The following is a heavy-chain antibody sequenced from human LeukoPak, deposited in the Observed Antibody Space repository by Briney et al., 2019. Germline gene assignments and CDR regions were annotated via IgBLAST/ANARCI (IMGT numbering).Heavy chain of an antibody. Sequence: PGGSLRLSCVASGFTFSSYSMNWVRQAPGKGLEWVSSISSNSSFIYYADSVKGRFTISRDNAKNSLYLQMNSLRAEDTAVYYCARDHLYDFWSGYSYGMDVWGQGTTVTVSS. J-gene: IGHJ6*02. D-gene: IGHD3-3*01. CDR2: ISSNSSFI. V-gene: IGHV3-21*01. CDR1: GFTFSSYS. CDR3: ARDHLYDFWSGYSYGMDV.